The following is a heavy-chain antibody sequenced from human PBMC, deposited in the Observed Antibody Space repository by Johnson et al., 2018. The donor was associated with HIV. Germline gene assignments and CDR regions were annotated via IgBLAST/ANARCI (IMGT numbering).Heavy chain of an antibody. V-gene: IGHV3-74*01. Sequence: EQLVESGGGLVQPGGSLRLSCVVSGFSFSNYWMEWVRQAPGKGLVWVSRIKSDGSSTTYADSVTGRFTISRDNAKNSLYLQMNSLRAEDTALYYCASGSGSYLSAFDIWGQGTMVTVSS. D-gene: IGHD1-26*01. J-gene: IGHJ3*02. CDR2: IKSDGSST. CDR1: GFSFSNYW. CDR3: ASGSGSYLSAFDI.